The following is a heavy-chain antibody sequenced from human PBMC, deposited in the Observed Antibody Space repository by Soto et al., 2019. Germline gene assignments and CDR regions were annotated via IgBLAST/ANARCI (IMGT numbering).Heavy chain of an antibody. CDR3: ARSQRGVTVTTDL. CDR2: IYYSGST. J-gene: IGHJ4*02. Sequence: QVQLQESGPGLVKPSQTLSLTCTVSGGSISSGGYYWSWIRQHPGKGLEWIGYIYYSGSTYYNPYLTSRVTISVDTSKNQFSLKLSSVTAADTAVYYCARSQRGVTVTTDLWGQGTLVTVSS. CDR1: GGSISSGGYY. D-gene: IGHD4-17*01. V-gene: IGHV4-31*03.